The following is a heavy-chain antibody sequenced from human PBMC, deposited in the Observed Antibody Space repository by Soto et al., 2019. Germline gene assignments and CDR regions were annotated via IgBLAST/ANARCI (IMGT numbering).Heavy chain of an antibody. CDR1: GGTFSSYA. V-gene: IGHV1-69*01. CDR2: IIPIFGTA. Sequence: QVQLVQSGAEVKKPGSSVKVSCKASGGTFSSYAISWVRQAPGQGLEWMGGIIPIFGTANYAQKFQGRVTITADESTSTAYMELSSLRSEDTAVYYCAAHPSPSGSYSPPYYFDYWGQGTLVTVSS. J-gene: IGHJ4*02. D-gene: IGHD1-26*01. CDR3: AAHPSPSGSYSPPYYFDY.